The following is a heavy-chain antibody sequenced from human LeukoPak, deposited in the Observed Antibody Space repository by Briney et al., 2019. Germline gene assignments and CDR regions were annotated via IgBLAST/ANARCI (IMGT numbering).Heavy chain of an antibody. CDR3: ARGGSIMITFGGVPNDY. CDR1: GYTFTSYG. J-gene: IGHJ4*02. Sequence: ASVKVSCKASGYTFTSYGISWVRQAPGQGLEWMGWISAYNGNTNYAQKLQGRVTMTTDTSTSTAYMELRSLRSDDTAVYYCARGGSIMITFGGVPNDYWGQGTLVTASS. D-gene: IGHD3-16*01. CDR2: ISAYNGNT. V-gene: IGHV1-18*01.